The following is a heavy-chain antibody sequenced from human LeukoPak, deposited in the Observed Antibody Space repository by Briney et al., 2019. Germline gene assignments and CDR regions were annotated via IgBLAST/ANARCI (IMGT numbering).Heavy chain of an antibody. V-gene: IGHV3-30*03. Sequence: XVRQAPGKGLEWXAVTSSDLNVKLYADSVKGRFTISRDNSRSTLYLQMNSLRPEDTAIYYCARGGYYGSGSPPSLYFDYWGQGTLVTVSS. CDR3: ARGGYYGSGSPPSLYFDY. D-gene: IGHD3-10*01. CDR2: TSSDLNVK. J-gene: IGHJ4*02.